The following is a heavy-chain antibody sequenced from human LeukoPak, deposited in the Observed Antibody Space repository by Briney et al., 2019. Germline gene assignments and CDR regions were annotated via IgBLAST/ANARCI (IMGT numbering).Heavy chain of an antibody. CDR1: GGSFNDDS. V-gene: IGHV4-59*01. CDR2: IYHSGGT. D-gene: IGHD3-10*01. CDR3: ARVGTYYRSLDS. Sequence: SETLPLTCTVSGGSFNDDSWNWIRQPPGQGLEWIGYIYHSGGTNYNPSLKSRVTISLDTSKNQFSLKLSSVTAADTAVYYCARVGTYYRSLDSWGQGTLVTVSS. J-gene: IGHJ4*02.